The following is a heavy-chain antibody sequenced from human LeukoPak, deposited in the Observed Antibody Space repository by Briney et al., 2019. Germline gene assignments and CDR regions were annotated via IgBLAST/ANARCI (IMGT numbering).Heavy chain of an antibody. D-gene: IGHD6-6*01. CDR2: IIPIFGTA. J-gene: IGHJ3*02. CDR3: ARDSYSSSSDAFDI. V-gene: IGHV1-69*05. CDR1: GGTFSSYA. Sequence: SVKVPCKASGGTFSSYAISWVRQAPGQGLEWMGGIIPIFGTANYAQKFQGRVTITTDESTSTAYMELSSLRSEDTAVYYCARDSYSSSSDAFDIWGQGTMVTVSS.